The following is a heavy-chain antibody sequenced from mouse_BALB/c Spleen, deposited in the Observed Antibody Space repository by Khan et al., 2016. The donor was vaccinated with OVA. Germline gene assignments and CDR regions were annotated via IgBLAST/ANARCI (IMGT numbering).Heavy chain of an antibody. CDR3: AREEALYYFHY. V-gene: IGHV1-76*01. Sequence: VKLVESGAELVRPGASVKLSCKTSGYIFTSYWIHWVKQRSGQGLEWIARIYPGTDNTYYNENLKDKATLTADKSSSPAYMPLSSVKSENSAVYFCAREEALYYFHYWGQGTTLTVSS. CDR1: GYIFTSYW. CDR2: IYPGTDNT. D-gene: IGHD3-2*02. J-gene: IGHJ2*01.